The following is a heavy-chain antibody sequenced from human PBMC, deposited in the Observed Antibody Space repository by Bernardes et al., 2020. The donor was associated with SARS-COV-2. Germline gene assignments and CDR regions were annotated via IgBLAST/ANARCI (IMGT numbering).Heavy chain of an antibody. CDR3: AKDRGAAPYYFDY. V-gene: IGHV3-23*01. D-gene: IGHD1-26*01. J-gene: IGHJ4*02. CDR2: VRGSGDSP. Sequence: GGSLRLSCAASRFTFRSYAMSWVRQAPGKGLEWVSAVRGSGDSPYYADSVKGRFTISRDNSKNTLYLQMNSLRAEDTAVYYCAKDRGAAPYYFDYWGQGTLVTVSS. CDR1: RFTFRSYA.